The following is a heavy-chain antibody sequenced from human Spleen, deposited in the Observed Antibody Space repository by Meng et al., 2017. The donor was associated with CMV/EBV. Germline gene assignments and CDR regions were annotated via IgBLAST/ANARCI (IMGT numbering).Heavy chain of an antibody. CDR1: GFTFSTYG. J-gene: IGHJ5*02. D-gene: IGHD2-15*01. Sequence: GGSLRLSCAASGFTFSTYGMHWVRQSPKMGLQWVASIRGSGDDTYYADSVKGRFTISRDNSKDTLYLDMNSLRAEDTALYHCAKDVSPTVVVGPASPWGQGALVTVSS. V-gene: IGHV3-23*01. CDR2: IRGSGDDT. CDR3: AKDVSPTVVVGPASP.